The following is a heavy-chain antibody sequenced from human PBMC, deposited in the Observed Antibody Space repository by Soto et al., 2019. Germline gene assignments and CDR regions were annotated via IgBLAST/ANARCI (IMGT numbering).Heavy chain of an antibody. CDR2: ISSSGDST. D-gene: IGHD2-15*01. J-gene: IGHJ6*03. CDR1: GFTFSSYV. Sequence: PGGSLRLSCAASGFTFSSYVMSWVRQAPGKGLEWVSSISSSGDSTYYADSVKGRFTISRDNSKNTLYLQMNSLGADGTAVYYCAKGGVLAATDMDVWGKGTTVTVSS. V-gene: IGHV3-23*01. CDR3: AKGGVLAATDMDV.